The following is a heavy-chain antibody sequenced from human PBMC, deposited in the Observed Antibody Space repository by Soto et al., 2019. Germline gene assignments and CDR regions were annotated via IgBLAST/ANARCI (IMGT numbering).Heavy chain of an antibody. CDR2: IHYTGSI. J-gene: IGHJ5*02. CDR1: GRSISSSNYY. CDR3: ARRECSGGTCSFDP. D-gene: IGHD2-15*01. Sequence: PSETLSLTCTVSGRSISSSNYYRAWIRQTPGKGREGFGRIHYTGSIYYNPALKSRVTLSVDTSKNQFSLKLTSVSASDTAVYYCARRECSGGTCSFDPWGQGTLVT. V-gene: IGHV4-39*01.